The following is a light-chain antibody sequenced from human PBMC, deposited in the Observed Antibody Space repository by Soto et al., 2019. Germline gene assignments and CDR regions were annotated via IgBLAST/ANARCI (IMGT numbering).Light chain of an antibody. Sequence: DIQMTQSPSTLSASVGYRVTITCRASQSISTLLAWDQQKPGRAPKLLLYKASTLASGVPSRFSGGGSGTEFTLTISGLQPDDFAIYYCQQYNSYSGAFGQGTKVDIK. V-gene: IGKV1-5*03. CDR3: QQYNSYSGA. CDR2: KAS. J-gene: IGKJ1*01. CDR1: QSISTL.